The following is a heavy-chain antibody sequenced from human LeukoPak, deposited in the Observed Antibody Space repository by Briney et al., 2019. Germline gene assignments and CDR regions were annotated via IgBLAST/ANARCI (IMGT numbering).Heavy chain of an antibody. D-gene: IGHD4/OR15-4a*01. Sequence: GGSLRLSCAASGFTFSSYEMNWVRQAPGKGLEWVSYISSSSTSTIYYADSVKGRFTISRDNAKNSVYLQMNSLRAEDTAVYYCTRGVLAKGWFDPWGQGTLVTVSS. CDR1: GFTFSSYE. CDR2: ISSSSTSTI. CDR3: TRGVLAKGWFDP. J-gene: IGHJ5*02. V-gene: IGHV3-48*03.